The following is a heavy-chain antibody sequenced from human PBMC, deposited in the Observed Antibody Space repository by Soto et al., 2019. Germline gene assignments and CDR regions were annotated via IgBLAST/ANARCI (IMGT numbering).Heavy chain of an antibody. J-gene: IGHJ3*02. CDR2: ISYDGSNK. Sequence: QVQLVESGGGVVQPGRSLRLSCAASGFTFSSYAMHWVRQAPGKGLEWVAVISYDGSNKYYADSVKGRFTISRDNSKNTLYLQMNSLRAEDTAVYYCARDPIIAVAGTLSYGAFDIWGQGTMVTVSS. CDR1: GFTFSSYA. CDR3: ARDPIIAVAGTLSYGAFDI. V-gene: IGHV3-30-3*01. D-gene: IGHD6-19*01.